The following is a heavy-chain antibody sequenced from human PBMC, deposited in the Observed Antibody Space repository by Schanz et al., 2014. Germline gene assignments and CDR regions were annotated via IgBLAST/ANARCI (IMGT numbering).Heavy chain of an antibody. CDR1: GYTFTSYG. CDR3: ARASEDGGASGYFDF. V-gene: IGHV1-18*01. CDR2: ISAYNGHT. J-gene: IGHJ4*02. D-gene: IGHD2-21*01. Sequence: QVHLVQSGAEVKKPGASVKVSCKASGYTFTSYGINWVRQAPGQGLEWMGWISAYNGHTNYAQKLQGRVTMTTDTATSTAYMEMRSRRSDATAVYCYARASEDGGASGYFDFWGQGTLVTVSS.